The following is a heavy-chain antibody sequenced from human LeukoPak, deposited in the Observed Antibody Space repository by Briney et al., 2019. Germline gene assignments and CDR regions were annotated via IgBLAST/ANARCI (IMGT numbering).Heavy chain of an antibody. D-gene: IGHD4-23*01. Sequence: SGPRLVNPTQTLTLTCTFSGFSLSTSGMGVGWIRQPPEKALEWLAIIYWSDDMRSNQSLKCRLTIKKDTSKNQVVLTMTNMDPVDTATYYCAQYPDYGGDYDAFDIWGHGTMVTVSS. J-gene: IGHJ3*02. V-gene: IGHV2-5*01. CDR2: IYWSDDM. CDR3: AQYPDYGGDYDAFDI. CDR1: GFSLSTSGMG.